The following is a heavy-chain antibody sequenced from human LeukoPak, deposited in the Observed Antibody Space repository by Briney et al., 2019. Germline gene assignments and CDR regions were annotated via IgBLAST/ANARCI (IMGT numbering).Heavy chain of an antibody. Sequence: ASVKVSCTASGYTFPNYAIIWVGQAPGQGLEWMGWISAYNGHTNYTQKFQDRVTMTTDRSTNTAFMELRSLRSDDTAVYYCARSGAHRYNWNDVGFWFDPWGQGTLVTVSS. CDR3: ARSGAHRYNWNDVGFWFDP. CDR1: GYTFPNYA. CDR2: ISAYNGHT. V-gene: IGHV1-18*01. D-gene: IGHD1-1*01. J-gene: IGHJ5*02.